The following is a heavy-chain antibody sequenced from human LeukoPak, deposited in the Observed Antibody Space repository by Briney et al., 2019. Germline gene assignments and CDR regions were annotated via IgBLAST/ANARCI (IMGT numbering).Heavy chain of an antibody. CDR3: ARLQRGYYYMDV. CDR1: GGSISSYY. J-gene: IGHJ6*03. Sequence: SETLSLTCTVSGGSISSYYWSWIRQPPGKGLEWIGYIYYSGSTNYNPSLKSRVTISVDTSKNQFSLKLSSVTAADTAVYYCARLQRGYYYMDVWGKGTTVTVSS. CDR2: IYYSGST. V-gene: IGHV4-59*01. D-gene: IGHD4-11*01.